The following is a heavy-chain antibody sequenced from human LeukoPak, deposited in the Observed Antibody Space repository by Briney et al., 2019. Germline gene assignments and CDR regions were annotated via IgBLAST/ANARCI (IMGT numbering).Heavy chain of an antibody. CDR3: ARLAYCSSTSCHSHPLYYYGMDV. Sequence: SETLSLTCAVYGGSFSGYYWSWIRQPPGKGEEWIGEINHSGSTNYNPSLKSRVTISVDTSKNQFSLKLSSVTAADTAVYYCARLAYCSSTSCHSHPLYYYGMDVWGQGTTVTVSS. CDR2: INHSGST. V-gene: IGHV4-34*01. J-gene: IGHJ6*02. CDR1: GGSFSGYY. D-gene: IGHD2-2*01.